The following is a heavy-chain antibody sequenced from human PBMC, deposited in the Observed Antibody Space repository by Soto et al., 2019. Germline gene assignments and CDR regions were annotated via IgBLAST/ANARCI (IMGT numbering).Heavy chain of an antibody. J-gene: IGHJ5*02. CDR3: ARKKSIAARPNWFDP. Sequence: ASVKVSCKASGGTFSSYAISWVRQAPGQGLEWMGGIIPIFGTANYAQKFQGRVTITADESTSTAYMELSSLRSEDTAVYYCARKKSIAARPNWFDPWGQGTLVTVSS. CDR2: IIPIFGTA. D-gene: IGHD6-6*01. V-gene: IGHV1-69*13. CDR1: GGTFSSYA.